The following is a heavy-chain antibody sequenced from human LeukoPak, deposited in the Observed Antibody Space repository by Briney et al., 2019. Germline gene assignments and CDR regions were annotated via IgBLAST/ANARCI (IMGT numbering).Heavy chain of an antibody. CDR1: GYTFTGYY. CDR2: INPNSGGT. CDR3: ARDNGGYDISYYYGMDV. D-gene: IGHD5-12*01. V-gene: IGHV1-2*04. Sequence: GASVKVSGKASGYTFTGYYMHWVRQAPGQGLEWMGWINPNSGGTNYAQKFQGWVTMTRDTSISTAYMELSRLRSDDTAVYYCARDNGGYDISYYYGMDVWGQGTTVTVSS. J-gene: IGHJ6*02.